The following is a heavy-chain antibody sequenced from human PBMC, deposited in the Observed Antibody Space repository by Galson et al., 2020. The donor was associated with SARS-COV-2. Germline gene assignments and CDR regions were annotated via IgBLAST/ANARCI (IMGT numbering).Heavy chain of an antibody. CDR3: ARFSYRSGYPSFDY. J-gene: IGHJ4*02. CDR1: GYTFTSNG. V-gene: IGHV1-18*01. Sequence: ASVTVSCKASGYTFTSNGISWMRQAPGQGLEWMGWNTNYAQKFQGRATMTTDTSTTTAYMELRGLRSDDTAVYYCARFSYRSGYPSFDYWGQGTLVTVSS. CDR2: NT. D-gene: IGHD3-22*01.